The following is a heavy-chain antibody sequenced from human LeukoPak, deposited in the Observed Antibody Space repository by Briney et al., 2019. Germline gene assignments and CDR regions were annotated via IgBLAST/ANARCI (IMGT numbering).Heavy chain of an antibody. D-gene: IGHD4-17*01. J-gene: IGHJ4*02. V-gene: IGHV1-69*01. Sequence: SVKVSCKASGGTFSSYAISWVRQAPGQGLEWMGGIIPIFGTANYAQKFQGRVTITADESTSTAYMELSSLRSEDTAVYYCARSTYDDYCFDYWGQGTLVTVSS. CDR3: ARSTYDDYCFDY. CDR1: GGTFSSYA. CDR2: IIPIFGTA.